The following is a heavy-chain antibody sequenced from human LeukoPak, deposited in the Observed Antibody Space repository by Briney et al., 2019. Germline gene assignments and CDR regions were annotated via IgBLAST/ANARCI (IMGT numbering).Heavy chain of an antibody. CDR3: ARIYCSSTSCYGYYYGMDV. D-gene: IGHD2-2*01. CDR2: LDWDDDK. CDR1: GFSLSTSGMC. Sequence: GSGPALVKPTQTLTLTCTFSGFSLSTSGMCVSWIRQPPGKALEWLARLDWDDDKYYSTSLKTRLTISKDTSKNQVVLTMTNMDPVDTATYYCARIYCSSTSCYGYYYGMDVWGQGTTVTVSS. V-gene: IGHV2-70*11. J-gene: IGHJ6*02.